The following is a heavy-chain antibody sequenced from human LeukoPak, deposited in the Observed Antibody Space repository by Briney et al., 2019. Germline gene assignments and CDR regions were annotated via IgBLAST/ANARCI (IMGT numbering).Heavy chain of an antibody. CDR3: VTDTVVPLAQIDH. Sequence: GGSLRLTCAASGFTFTDAWMSWVRQAPGKGLEWVDRVRSVAAGGATEYAAPVEGRFIISRDDSKHTLSLQMNSLEIEDTAVYFCVTDTVVPLAQIDHWGQGTLVTVSS. CDR1: GFTFTDAW. V-gene: IGHV3-15*01. D-gene: IGHD2-15*01. J-gene: IGHJ4*02. CDR2: VRSVAAGGAT.